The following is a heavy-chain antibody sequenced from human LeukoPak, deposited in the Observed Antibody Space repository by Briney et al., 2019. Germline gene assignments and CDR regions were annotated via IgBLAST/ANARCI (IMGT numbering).Heavy chain of an antibody. Sequence: GESLKISCKTSGYNFNTYWIGWLRQKPGKGLEWMGIIYPGDYDTKYRPPFEGQVTISADKSINTAYLQWSSLKASDTAMYYCVIYGSGSYFDYWGQGTLVIVSS. CDR1: GYNFNTYW. D-gene: IGHD3-10*01. J-gene: IGHJ4*02. CDR2: IYPGDYDT. CDR3: VIYGSGSYFDY. V-gene: IGHV5-51*01.